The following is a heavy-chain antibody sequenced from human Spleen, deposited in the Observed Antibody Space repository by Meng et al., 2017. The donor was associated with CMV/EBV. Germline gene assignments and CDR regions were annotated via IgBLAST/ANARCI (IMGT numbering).Heavy chain of an antibody. D-gene: IGHD6-6*01. V-gene: IGHV3-7*01. CDR1: GFTFSTYW. CDR2: IGQDGIEK. CDR3: ARGSSSGPGRFDY. Sequence: GESLKISCAASGFTFSTYWMSWVRQSPKGLEWVANIGQDGIEKYYVDSVKGRFTISRDNAKSSLFLQMNSLRAEDTAVYYCARGSSSGPGRFDYWGQGTLVTVSS. J-gene: IGHJ4*02.